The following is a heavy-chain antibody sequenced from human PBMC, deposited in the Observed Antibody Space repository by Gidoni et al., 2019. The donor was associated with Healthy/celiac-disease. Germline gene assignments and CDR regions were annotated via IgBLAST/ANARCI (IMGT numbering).Heavy chain of an antibody. Sequence: AQLVESGGGLVQSGGPLRPPCADFGCTFGSYAMHWVRQPPGKGLEYVSAISSSGGSTYYANSVKGRFTIARDNSKNTLYLQMGSLRAENMAVYYCARVSMTAVTMALDYWGQGTLVTVSS. J-gene: IGHJ4*02. V-gene: IGHV3-64*01. CDR3: ARVSMTAVTMALDY. CDR2: ISSSGGST. CDR1: GCTFGSYA. D-gene: IGHD4-17*01.